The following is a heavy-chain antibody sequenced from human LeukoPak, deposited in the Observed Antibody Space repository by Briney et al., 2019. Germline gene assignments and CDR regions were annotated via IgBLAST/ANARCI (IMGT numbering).Heavy chain of an antibody. J-gene: IGHJ3*02. CDR3: ARRSRNGLDAFDI. CDR1: AYTFSDYY. CDR2: IDPNSEDT. D-gene: IGHD2-8*01. Sequence: ASVKVSCKAPAYTFSDYYLHWVRQALGHGPEWMGWIDPNSEDTEYAQKFQGRVTMTRVRSISTAYMELSRLTSDDTAVYYCARRSRNGLDAFDIWGQGTMVTVSS. V-gene: IGHV1-2*02.